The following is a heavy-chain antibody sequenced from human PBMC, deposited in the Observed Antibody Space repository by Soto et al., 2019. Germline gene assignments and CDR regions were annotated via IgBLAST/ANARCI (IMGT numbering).Heavy chain of an antibody. CDR2: ISHEGSDK. J-gene: IGHJ6*02. D-gene: IGHD2-21*01. Sequence: SGFGFRSFGRHWVRQAPGNGLEWVTVISHEGSDKHYADSVKGRFTISRHDSKNTLYLQMNSLRAEDTAVYYCAKEGGYAERIADDYYYDGVAVWGQGTTVTVSS. V-gene: IGHV3-30*18. CDR1: GFGFRSFG. CDR3: AKEGGYAERIADDYYYDGVAV.